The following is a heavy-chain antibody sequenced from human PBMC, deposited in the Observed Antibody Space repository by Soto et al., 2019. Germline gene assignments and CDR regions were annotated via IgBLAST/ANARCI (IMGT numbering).Heavy chain of an antibody. CDR2: INPDGRIT. Sequence: EVQLVESGGGLIQPGGSLRLSCAASGFTFTNYWMHWVRQVPGKGLEWVSRINPDGRITNCADSVKGRCTISRDHAKNTLSLQMPSMRVADTAVYYCARDRHWHNPDYWCQGALVTVSS. J-gene: IGHJ4*02. CDR3: ARDRHWHNPDY. D-gene: IGHD1-1*01. CDR1: GFTFTNYW. V-gene: IGHV3-74*01.